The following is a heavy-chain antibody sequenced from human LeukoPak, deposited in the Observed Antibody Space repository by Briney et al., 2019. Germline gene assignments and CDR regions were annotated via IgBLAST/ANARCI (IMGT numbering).Heavy chain of an antibody. D-gene: IGHD3-16*02. V-gene: IGHV3-23*01. CDR2: ISGGGGST. CDR3: AKGPRTLSPLYFDY. J-gene: IGHJ4*02. Sequence: PGGSLRLSCAASGFTFSSYAMSWGPQAPGKGLEWVSTISGGGGSTYYADSVKGRFTISRANSKNTLYLQMNRLRAEDTAVYSCAKGPRTLSPLYFDYWGQGTLVTVSS. CDR1: GFTFSSYA.